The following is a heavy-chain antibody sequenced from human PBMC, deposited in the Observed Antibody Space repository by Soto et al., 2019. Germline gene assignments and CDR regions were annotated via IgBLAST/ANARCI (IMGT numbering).Heavy chain of an antibody. D-gene: IGHD3-3*01. V-gene: IGHV1-18*01. Sequence: GASVKVSCKASGYTFTSYDINWVRQATGQGLEWMGWISAYNGNTNYAQKLQGRVTMTTDTSTSTAYMELRSLRSDDTAVYYCARDFTSRWSAIFGAGGAFDTWGQGTMVTVSS. CDR1: GYTFTSYD. CDR3: ARDFTSRWSAIFGAGGAFDT. CDR2: ISAYNGNT. J-gene: IGHJ3*02.